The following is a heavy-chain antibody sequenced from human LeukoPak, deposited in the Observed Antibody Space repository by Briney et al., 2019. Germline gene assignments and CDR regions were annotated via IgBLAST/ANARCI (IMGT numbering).Heavy chain of an antibody. V-gene: IGHV4-4*07. CDR3: VRQGYDYGAFNA. D-gene: IGHD5-12*01. CDR2: VFISGST. CDR1: GDSISCCY. Sequence: SETLSLTCAVSGDSISCCYWTWIRQSAGKGLEWIGRVFISGSTNYNPSLQGRVTMSVDRSKSQFSLRLSSVTAADTAVYYCVRQGYDYGAFNAWGQGTLVTVSS. J-gene: IGHJ4*02.